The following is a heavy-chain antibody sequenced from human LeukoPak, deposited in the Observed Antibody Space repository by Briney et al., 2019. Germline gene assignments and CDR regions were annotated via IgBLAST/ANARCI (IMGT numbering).Heavy chain of an antibody. Sequence: SETLSLTCAVYGGSFSGYYWSWIRQPPGKGLEWIGEINHSGSTNYNPPLKSRVTISVDTSKNQFSLKLSSVTAADTAVYYCARAIRYNWNYGGWFDPWGQGTLVTVSS. CDR3: ARAIRYNWNYGGWFDP. D-gene: IGHD1-7*01. V-gene: IGHV4-34*01. CDR1: GGSFSGYY. CDR2: INHSGST. J-gene: IGHJ5*02.